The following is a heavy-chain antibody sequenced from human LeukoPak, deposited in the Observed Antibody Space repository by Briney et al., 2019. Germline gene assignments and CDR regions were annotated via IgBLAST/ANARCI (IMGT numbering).Heavy chain of an antibody. Sequence: SETLSLTCAVYGGSFSGYYWSWIRQPAGRGLESIGLIFTSGSTNYNPSLKSRVTMSVDPSKNQFSLKLSSVTAADTAVYYCARVAQKLERIRVAGTSEWRANWYFDLWGRGTLVTVSS. V-gene: IGHV4-59*10. CDR3: ARVAQKLERIRVAGTSEWRANWYFDL. CDR2: IFTSGST. J-gene: IGHJ2*01. CDR1: GGSFSGYY. D-gene: IGHD6-19*01.